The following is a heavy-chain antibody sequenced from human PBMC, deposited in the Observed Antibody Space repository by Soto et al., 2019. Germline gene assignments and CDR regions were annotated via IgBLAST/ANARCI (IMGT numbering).Heavy chain of an antibody. Sequence: GGSLRLSCAASGFTFSSYWMNWVRQAPGKGLVWVSRINSDGSSTSYGDSVKGRCTFSRANDENKLYLQMNSLSAEDTSVYYCAGICSAYKNSNYWGQGTLVTVSS. D-gene: IGHD3-10*02. J-gene: IGHJ4*02. CDR3: AGICSAYKNSNY. V-gene: IGHV3-74*01. CDR1: GFTFSSYW. CDR2: INSDGSST.